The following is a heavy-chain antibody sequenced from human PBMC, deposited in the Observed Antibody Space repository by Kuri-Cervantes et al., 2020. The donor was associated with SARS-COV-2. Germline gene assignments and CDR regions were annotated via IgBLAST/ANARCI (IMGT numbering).Heavy chain of an antibody. CDR3: ARHGLRYYGSGSLTTFDY. CDR1: GGSISSSSYY. D-gene: IGHD3-10*01. J-gene: IGHJ4*02. V-gene: IGHV4-39*01. CDR2: IYYSGST. Sequence: GSLRLSCTVSGGSISSSSYYWGWIRQPPGKGLEWIGSIYYSGSTCYNPSLKSRVTISVDTSKNQFSLKLSSVTAADTAVYYCARHGLRYYGSGSLTTFDYWGQGTLVTVSS.